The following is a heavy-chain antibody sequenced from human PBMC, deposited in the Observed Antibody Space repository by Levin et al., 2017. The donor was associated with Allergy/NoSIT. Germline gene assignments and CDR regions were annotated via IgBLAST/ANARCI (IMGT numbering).Heavy chain of an antibody. CDR1: GFTFSSYW. J-gene: IGHJ4*02. CDR2: IKQDGSEK. D-gene: IGHD3-22*01. V-gene: IGHV3-7*01. CDR3: ARDANYYDTTGEGYFEY. Sequence: GESLKISCAASGFTFSSYWMSWVRQAPGKGLEWVANIKQDGSEKYYVDSVKGRFTISRDNARNSLYLQMNSLRAEDTAVYYCARDANYYDTTGEGYFEYWGQGTLVTVSS.